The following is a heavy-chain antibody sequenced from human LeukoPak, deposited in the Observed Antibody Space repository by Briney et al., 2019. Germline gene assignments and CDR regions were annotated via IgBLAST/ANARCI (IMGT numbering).Heavy chain of an antibody. J-gene: IGHJ4*02. Sequence: SETLSLTCTVSGGSIGSYYWNWIRLPPGKGLEWIGYIYYSGSTNYNPSLKSRVTMSVDTSKNQFSLKLTSVTAADTAVYYCARQRLLWFGESNSGLDYWGQGTLVTVSS. CDR1: GGSIGSYY. V-gene: IGHV4-59*08. CDR3: ARQRLLWFGESNSGLDY. CDR2: IYYSGST. D-gene: IGHD3-10*01.